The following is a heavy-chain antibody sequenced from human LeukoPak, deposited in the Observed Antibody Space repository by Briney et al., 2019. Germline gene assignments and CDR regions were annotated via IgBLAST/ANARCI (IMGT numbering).Heavy chain of an antibody. CDR3: ATDKYSGSPSTAFAY. CDR1: GYTFTSYY. D-gene: IGHD1-26*01. J-gene: IGHJ4*02. V-gene: IGHV1-46*01. Sequence: GASVNVSCKASGYTFTSYYMHWVRQAPGQGLEGMGIINPSGCSTRNLRKLQGRVTMTRDSSTSTVYMELSSLRSEDTAVYYGATDKYSGSPSTAFAYWGQGTLVTVSS. CDR2: INPSGCST.